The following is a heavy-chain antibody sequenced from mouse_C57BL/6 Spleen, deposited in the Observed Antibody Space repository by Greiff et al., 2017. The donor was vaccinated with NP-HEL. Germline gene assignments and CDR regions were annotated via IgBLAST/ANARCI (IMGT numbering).Heavy chain of an antibody. J-gene: IGHJ1*03. CDR1: GYTFTDYN. Sequence: VQLQQSGPELVKPGASVKISCKASGYTFTDYNMHWVKQSHGKSLEWIGYINPNNGGTSYNQKFKGKATLTENKSSSTAYMELRSLTSEDSAVYYGASRGSKYGSSYGYFDVWGTGTTVTVSS. D-gene: IGHD1-1*01. V-gene: IGHV1-22*01. CDR2: INPNNGGT. CDR3: ASRGSKYGSSYGYFDV.